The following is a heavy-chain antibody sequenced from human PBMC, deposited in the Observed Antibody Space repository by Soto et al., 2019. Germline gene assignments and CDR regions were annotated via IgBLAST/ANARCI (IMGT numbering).Heavy chain of an antibody. Sequence: ASVKVSCKASGGTFSSYAISWVRQAPGQGLEWMGGIIPIFGKANYAQKFQGRVTITADESTSTAYMELRSLRSEDTAVDYCARSFGPEAFDIWGQETRVTVSS. D-gene: IGHD3-10*01. CDR2: IIPIFGKA. CDR3: ARSFGPEAFDI. CDR1: GGTFSSYA. V-gene: IGHV1-69*13. J-gene: IGHJ3*02.